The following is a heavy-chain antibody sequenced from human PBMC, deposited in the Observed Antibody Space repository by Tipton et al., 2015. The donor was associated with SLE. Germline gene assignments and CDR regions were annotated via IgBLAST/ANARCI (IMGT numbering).Heavy chain of an antibody. CDR3: GRGGGFDAFDI. Sequence: LRLSCTVSGGSISTYYWSWIRQSPGKGLEWIGYIYYSGSTNFNPSLKSRVTISEDTSRNHFSLKLSSVTAADTAVYYCGRGGGFDAFDIWGQGTVVSVSS. CDR1: GGSISTYY. CDR2: IYYSGST. V-gene: IGHV4-59*01. J-gene: IGHJ3*02. D-gene: IGHD1-26*01.